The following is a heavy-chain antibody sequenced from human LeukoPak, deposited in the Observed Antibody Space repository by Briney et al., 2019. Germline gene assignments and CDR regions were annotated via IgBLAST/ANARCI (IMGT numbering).Heavy chain of an antibody. V-gene: IGHV3-30*02. CDR3: ARSASSGWGNDAFDI. Sequence: PGGSLRLSCAASGFTFSSYGMHWVRQAPGKGLEWVAFIQYDGSNKYYAGSVKGRFTVSRENAKNSLYLQMNSLRAGDTAVYYCARSASSGWGNDAFDIWGQGTMVTVSS. D-gene: IGHD6-19*01. J-gene: IGHJ3*02. CDR2: IQYDGSNK. CDR1: GFTFSSYG.